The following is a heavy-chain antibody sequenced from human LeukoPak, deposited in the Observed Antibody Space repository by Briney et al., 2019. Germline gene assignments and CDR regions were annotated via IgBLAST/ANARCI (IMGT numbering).Heavy chain of an antibody. CDR2: IIPILSIA. CDR1: GGTFSSYT. J-gene: IGHJ4*02. Sequence: SVKVSCKASGGTFSSYTISWVRQAPGQGLEWMGRIIPILSIANYAQKFQGRVTITADKSTSTAYMELSSLRSEDTAVYYCARDPKGYYYDSSGPAGDYWGQGTLVTASS. V-gene: IGHV1-69*04. CDR3: ARDPKGYYYDSSGPAGDY. D-gene: IGHD3-22*01.